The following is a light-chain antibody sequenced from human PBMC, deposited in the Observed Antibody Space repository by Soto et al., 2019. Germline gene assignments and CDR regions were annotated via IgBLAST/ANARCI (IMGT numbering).Light chain of an antibody. CDR2: DAS. V-gene: IGKV3-11*01. J-gene: IGKJ3*01. Sequence: TQSQATLSWSPGEIAKLSCRASQRFSSYLAWYQQKPGQAPRLLIYDASNRATGIPARFSGSGSGTDFTLTISSLEPEDFAVYYCQQRSNWPPTFGPGTKVDIK. CDR3: QQRSNWPPT. CDR1: QRFSSY.